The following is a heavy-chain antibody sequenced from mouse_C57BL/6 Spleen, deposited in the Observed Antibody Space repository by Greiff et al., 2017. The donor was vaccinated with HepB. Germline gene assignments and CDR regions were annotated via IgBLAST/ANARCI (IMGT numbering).Heavy chain of an antibody. D-gene: IGHD1-1*01. V-gene: IGHV5-6*01. CDR1: GFTFSSYG. Sequence: EVKLMESGGDLVKPGGSLKLSCAASGFTFSSYGMSWVRQTPDKRLEWVATISSGGSYTYYPDSVKGRFTISRDTAKNTLYLQMSSLKSEDTAMYYCARPIATVGGEWFAYWGQGTLVTVSA. CDR3: ARPIATVGGEWFAY. CDR2: ISSGGSYT. J-gene: IGHJ3*01.